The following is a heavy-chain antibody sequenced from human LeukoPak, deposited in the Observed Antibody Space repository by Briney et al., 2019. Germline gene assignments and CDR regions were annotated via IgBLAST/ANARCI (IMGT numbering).Heavy chain of an antibody. CDR2: IIPILGIA. J-gene: IGHJ4*02. D-gene: IGHD6-19*01. CDR1: ACTFSIYT. CDR3: ARGIDSSGVDY. Sequence: SVKVSCKASACTFSIYTISWMRQAPGQGLEWMGRIIPILGIANYAQKVQGRVTITAAKATSTAYLEMSSLRSEDTAVYYWARGIDSSGVDYWGQGTLDTVSS. V-gene: IGHV1-69*02.